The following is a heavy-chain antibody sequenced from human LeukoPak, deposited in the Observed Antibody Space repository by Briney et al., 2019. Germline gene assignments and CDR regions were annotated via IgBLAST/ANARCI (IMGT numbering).Heavy chain of an antibody. V-gene: IGHV3-21*01. D-gene: IGHD3-10*01. CDR2: ISSSSSYI. Sequence: GGSLRLSCAASGFIFSNYAMYWVRQAPGKGLEWVSSISSSSSYIYYADSVKGRFTISRDNAKNSLYLQMNSLRAEDTAVYYCARGSLLWFGELFIDYWGQGTLVTVSS. CDR1: GFIFSNYA. J-gene: IGHJ4*02. CDR3: ARGSLLWFGELFIDY.